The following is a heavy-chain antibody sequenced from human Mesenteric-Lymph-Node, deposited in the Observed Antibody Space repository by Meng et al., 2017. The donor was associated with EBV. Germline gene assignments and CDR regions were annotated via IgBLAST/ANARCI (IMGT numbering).Heavy chain of an antibody. CDR3: AREGGSGTYYPFDY. CDR1: GDSVSGSRFV. V-gene: IGHV6-1*01. Sequence: QGQLQPAGPGLVKPSQTLSITCAISGDSVSGSRFVWNWIRQSPSRGLEWLGRIYYRSKWYNDYALSVKSRMTISPDTSKNQFSLQLNSVTPEDTAVYYCAREGGSGTYYPFDYWGQGTLVTVSS. D-gene: IGHD3-10*01. J-gene: IGHJ4*02. CDR2: IYYRSKWYN.